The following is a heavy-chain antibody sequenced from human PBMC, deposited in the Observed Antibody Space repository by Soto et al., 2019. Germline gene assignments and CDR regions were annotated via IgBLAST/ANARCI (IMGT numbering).Heavy chain of an antibody. D-gene: IGHD2-2*01. CDR3: ARDRGDIVTVPTAFLYYYDMDV. V-gene: IGHV3-30*04. CDR2: ISYDGGNR. Sequence: GSLRLSCGASGFTFSSYAIHWVRQAPGQGLEWVAVISYDGGNRYYADSLKGRFTISRDNSKKTLYLQMNSLRADDTAVYYCARDRGDIVTVPTAFLYYYDMDVWGQGTTVTVSS. J-gene: IGHJ6*02. CDR1: GFTFSSYA.